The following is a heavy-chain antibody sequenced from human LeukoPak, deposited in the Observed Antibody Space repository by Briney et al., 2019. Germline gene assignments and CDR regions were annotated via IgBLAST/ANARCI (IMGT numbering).Heavy chain of an antibody. CDR3: ARVRGYYDSSGYW. Sequence: GGSLRLSCTASGFTVSGNYMTWVRQAPGKGLEWVSVIYSGGTTYYADSVKGRFTISRDNSKNTLYLQMNSLRAEDTAVYYCARVRGYYDSSGYWWGQGTLVTVSS. V-gene: IGHV3-66*01. CDR1: GFTVSGNY. CDR2: IYSGGTT. D-gene: IGHD3-22*01. J-gene: IGHJ4*02.